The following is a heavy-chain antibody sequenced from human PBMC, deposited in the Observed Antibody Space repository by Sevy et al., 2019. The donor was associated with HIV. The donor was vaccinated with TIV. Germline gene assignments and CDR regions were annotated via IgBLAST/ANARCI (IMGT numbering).Heavy chain of an antibody. CDR1: GFTFSSYA. CDR2: ISYDGSNK. D-gene: IGHD2-15*01. Sequence: GGSLRLSCAASGFTFSSYAMHWVRQAPGKGLEWVAVISYDGSNKYYADSVKGRFTISRDNSKNTLYLQMNSLRAEDTAVYYCARDPRCRGGSCYPNGAFDIWGQGTMVTVSS. CDR3: ARDPRCRGGSCYPNGAFDI. J-gene: IGHJ3*02. V-gene: IGHV3-30-3*01.